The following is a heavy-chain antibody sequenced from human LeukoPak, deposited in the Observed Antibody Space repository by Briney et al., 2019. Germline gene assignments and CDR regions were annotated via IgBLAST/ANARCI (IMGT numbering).Heavy chain of an antibody. D-gene: IGHD1-1*01. V-gene: IGHV1-18*01. CDR2: ISAYNGNT. Sequence: GASVKVSCKASGYTFTSYGISWVRQAPGQGLEWMGWISAYNGNTNYAQKLQGRVTMTTDTSTSTAYMELRSLRSDDTAVYYCPRVGPGTNVLSGTVDYWGQGTLVTVSS. CDR3: PRVGPGTNVLSGTVDY. J-gene: IGHJ4*01. CDR1: GYTFTSYG.